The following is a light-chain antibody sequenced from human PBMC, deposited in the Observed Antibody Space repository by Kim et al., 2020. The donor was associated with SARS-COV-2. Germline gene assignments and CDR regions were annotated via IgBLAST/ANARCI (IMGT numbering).Light chain of an antibody. J-gene: IGKJ1*01. V-gene: IGKV3-20*01. CDR2: GAS. Sequence: SPGERATLSCRASQSVSSNYLAWYQQKPGQAPRVLIYGASSRATGIPDRFSGSGSGTDFTLTINRLGPEDFAVYYCQHYGSSPRTFGQGTKVDIK. CDR3: QHYGSSPRT. CDR1: QSVSSNY.